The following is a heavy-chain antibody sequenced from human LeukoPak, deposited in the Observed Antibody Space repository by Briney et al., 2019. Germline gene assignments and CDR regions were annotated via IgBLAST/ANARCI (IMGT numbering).Heavy chain of an antibody. D-gene: IGHD6-19*01. J-gene: IGHJ4*02. Sequence: SETLSLTCTVSGGSISSSSYYWGWIRQPPGEGLEWIGSIYYSGSTYYNPSLKSRVTISVDTSKNQFSLKLSSVTAADTAVYYCASRIAVAGTAFDYWGQGTLDTVSS. CDR2: IYYSGST. V-gene: IGHV4-39*01. CDR1: GGSISSSSYY. CDR3: ASRIAVAGTAFDY.